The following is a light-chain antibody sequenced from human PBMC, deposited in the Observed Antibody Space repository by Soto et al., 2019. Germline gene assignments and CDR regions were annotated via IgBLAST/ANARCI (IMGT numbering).Light chain of an antibody. CDR3: SSYTSSSSYV. CDR1: SSDVGGYNY. V-gene: IGLV2-14*01. CDR2: EVS. Sequence: QSVLTQPASASASPGQSITISCTGTSSDVGGYNYVSWYQQHPGKAPKLMIYEVSNRPSGGSNRFSGSKSGNTASLTISGLQAEDEADYYCSSYTSSSSYVFGTGTKVTVL. J-gene: IGLJ1*01.